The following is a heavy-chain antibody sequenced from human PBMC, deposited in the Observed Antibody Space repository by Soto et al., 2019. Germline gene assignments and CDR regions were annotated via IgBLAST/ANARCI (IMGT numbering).Heavy chain of an antibody. D-gene: IGHD5-18*01. CDR2: IWYDGSNK. V-gene: IGHV3-33*01. J-gene: IGHJ6*03. CDR1: GFTFSSYG. CDR3: ARDGWDTAMAYDPHYYYYYMDV. Sequence: QVQLVESGGGVVQPGRSLRLSCAASGFTFSSYGMHWVRQAPGKGLEWVAVIWYDGSNKYYADSVKGRFTISRDNSKNPLYLQMNSLRAEDTAVYYCARDGWDTAMAYDPHYYYYYMDVWGKGTTVTVSS.